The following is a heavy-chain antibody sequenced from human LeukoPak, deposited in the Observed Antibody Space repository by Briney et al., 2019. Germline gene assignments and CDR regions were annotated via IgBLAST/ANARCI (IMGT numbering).Heavy chain of an antibody. Sequence: GGSLRLSCAASGFTFSNYAMHWVRQTPGKGLEYVSGINSNGGSTQYAYSVKGRFTISRENSKHTLYLQMGSLRSEDMAVYYCARAPTVTAESAFGYWGQGTLVTVSS. CDR1: GFTFSNYA. D-gene: IGHD4-17*01. J-gene: IGHJ4*02. V-gene: IGHV3-64*01. CDR3: ARAPTVTAESAFGY. CDR2: INSNGGST.